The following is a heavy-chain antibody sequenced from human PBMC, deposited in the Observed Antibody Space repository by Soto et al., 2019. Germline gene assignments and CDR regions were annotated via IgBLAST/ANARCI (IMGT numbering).Heavy chain of an antibody. V-gene: IGHV4-4*02. J-gene: IGHJ4*02. D-gene: IGHD6-13*01. CDR2: IYQSGST. Sequence: QVQLQESGPGLVKPSGTLSLTCAVSSGSISSSNWWSWVRQPPGKGLEWIGEIYQSGSTNYNPSLKSRVTISVDKSKNQFSLKLSSVTAADTAVYYCARTIAAAGIYFVFVYWGQGTLVTVSS. CDR1: SGSISSSNW. CDR3: ARTIAAAGIYFVFVY.